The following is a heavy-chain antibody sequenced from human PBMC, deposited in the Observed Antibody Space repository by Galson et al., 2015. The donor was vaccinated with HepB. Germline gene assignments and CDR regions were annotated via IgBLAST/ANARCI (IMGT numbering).Heavy chain of an antibody. CDR3: AKAPRGSYYVTYFDL. CDR1: GFTFYDYA. D-gene: IGHD3-10*01. J-gene: IGHJ4*02. V-gene: IGHV3-9*01. CDR2: ISWNGGTI. Sequence: SLRLSCAASGFTFYDYAMHWVRQVPGKGPEWVAGISWNGGTITYADSVKGRFTISRDSAKNSLYLQMSSLRVEDTAFYFCAKAPRGSYYVTYFDLWGRGTLVTVSS.